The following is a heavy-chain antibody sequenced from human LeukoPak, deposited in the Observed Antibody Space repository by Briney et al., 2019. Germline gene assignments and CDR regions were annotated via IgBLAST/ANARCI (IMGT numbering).Heavy chain of an antibody. Sequence: ASVKVSCKASGYTFTSYDINWVRQATGQGLEWMGWTNPNSGYTGYAQKFRGRLTITRNTSIRTAYMELSSLRSEDTAVYYCARVAGSIDYWGQGTLVTVSS. D-gene: IGHD6-19*01. CDR1: GYTFTSYD. V-gene: IGHV1-8*03. CDR2: TNPNSGYT. J-gene: IGHJ4*02. CDR3: ARVAGSIDY.